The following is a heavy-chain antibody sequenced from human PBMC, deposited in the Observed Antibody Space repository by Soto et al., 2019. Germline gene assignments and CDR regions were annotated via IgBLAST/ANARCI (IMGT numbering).Heavy chain of an antibody. D-gene: IGHD2-21*01. V-gene: IGHV3-74*01. J-gene: IGHJ6*02. CDR2: IKSDGSST. Sequence: EVQLVESGGGLVQPWGSLRLSCAASGFTFSTYWIHWVRKAPGKGLVWVSRIKSDGSSTNYADSVKGRFTISRDNAKNTLFLQMNSLRDEDTAVHYCARDRCGGGRDMDVWGQGTTVTVSS. CDR1: GFTFSTYW. CDR3: ARDRCGGGRDMDV.